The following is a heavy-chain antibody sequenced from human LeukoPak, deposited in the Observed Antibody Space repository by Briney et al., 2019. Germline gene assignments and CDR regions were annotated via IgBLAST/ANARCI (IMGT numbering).Heavy chain of an antibody. D-gene: IGHD6-19*01. CDR3: ARAVAGSDAFDI. CDR2: ISSNGGST. Sequence: GGSLRLSCAASGFTFSSYAMHWVRQAPGKGLEYVSAISSNGGSTYYANSVKGRFTISRDNSKNTLYLQMGSLRAEDKAVYYCARAVAGSDAFDIWGQGTMVTVSS. J-gene: IGHJ3*02. V-gene: IGHV3-64*01. CDR1: GFTFSSYA.